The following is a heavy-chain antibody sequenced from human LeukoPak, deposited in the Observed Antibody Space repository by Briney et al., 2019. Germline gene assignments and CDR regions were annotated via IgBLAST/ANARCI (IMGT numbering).Heavy chain of an antibody. CDR2: IKRKSDGGTI. J-gene: IGHJ4*02. CDR1: GFTFSNVW. V-gene: IGHV3-15*01. D-gene: IGHD3-16*01. Sequence: PGGSLRLSCAASGFTFSNVWMSWVRQAPGKGLEWVGHIKRKSDGGTIDYAAPVKGRFTISRDDSKNTLSPQMNSLETEDTAVYYCTPATPPHWVFDYWGQGTLVTVSS. CDR3: TPATPPHWVFDY.